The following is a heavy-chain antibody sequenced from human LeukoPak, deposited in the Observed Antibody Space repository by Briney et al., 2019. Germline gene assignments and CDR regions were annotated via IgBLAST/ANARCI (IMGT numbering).Heavy chain of an antibody. CDR2: ISAYNGNT. D-gene: IGHD3-10*01. CDR1: GYTFTSYG. V-gene: IGHV1-18*01. CDR3: ASILTMVRGELMNWFDP. Sequence: ASVKVSCKASGYTFTSYGISWVRQAPGQGLEWMGWISAYNGNTNYAQKLQGRVTMTTDTSTSTAYMELRSLRSDDTAVYYCASILTMVRGELMNWFDPWGQGTLVTVSS. J-gene: IGHJ5*02.